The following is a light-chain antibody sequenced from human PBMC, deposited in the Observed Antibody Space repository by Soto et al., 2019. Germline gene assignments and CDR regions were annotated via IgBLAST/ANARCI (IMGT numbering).Light chain of an antibody. Sequence: DIQLTQSPSSVSASVGDSVTITCRASQSVDNWLAWYQQKPGKAPKLLIYSTSSLQSGVPSRFSGSGSGTDFTLTISGLQPEDFAIYYCQQANTFPFTFGQGTRLDI. J-gene: IGKJ5*01. V-gene: IGKV1-12*01. CDR2: STS. CDR1: QSVDNW. CDR3: QQANTFPFT.